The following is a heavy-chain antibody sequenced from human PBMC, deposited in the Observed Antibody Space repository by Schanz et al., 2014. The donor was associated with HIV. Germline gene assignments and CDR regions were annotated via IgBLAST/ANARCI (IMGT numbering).Heavy chain of an antibody. D-gene: IGHD6-13*01. Sequence: QVQLVQSGAEVKKPGSSVKVSCKASGGTFNSYAISWVRQAPGQGLEWMGGITPIFDTANYAQKFQGRVTITADESTSTAYMELSSLRSEDTAVYYCARDEPRIAAVGIDYWGQGTLVTVSS. CDR3: ARDEPRIAAVGIDY. CDR2: ITPIFDTA. J-gene: IGHJ4*02. CDR1: GGTFNSYA. V-gene: IGHV1-69*01.